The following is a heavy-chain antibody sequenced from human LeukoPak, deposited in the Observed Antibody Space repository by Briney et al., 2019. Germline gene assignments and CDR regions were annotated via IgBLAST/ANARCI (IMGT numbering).Heavy chain of an antibody. V-gene: IGHV4-30-2*01. D-gene: IGHD6-13*01. CDR2: IYHSGST. J-gene: IGHJ4*02. CDR3: ASLGALAAAGTGLDY. Sequence: PSQTLSLTCTVSGGSISSGGYYWSWIRQPPGKGLEWIGYIYHSGSTYYNPSLKSRVTISVDRSKNQFSLKLSSVTAADTAVYYCASLGALAAAGTGLDYRGQGTLVTVSS. CDR1: GGSISSGGYY.